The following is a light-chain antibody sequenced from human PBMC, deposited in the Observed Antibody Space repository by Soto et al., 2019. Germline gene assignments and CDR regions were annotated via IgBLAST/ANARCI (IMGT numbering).Light chain of an antibody. CDR3: QQYGSSPTWT. CDR2: GAS. J-gene: IGKJ1*01. V-gene: IGKV3-20*01. Sequence: IVLSQSPGTLSLCPGERATLSCRASQSVSSSYLAWYQQKPGQAPRLLIYGASSRATGIPDRFSGSGSGTDFTLTISRLEPEDFAVYYCQQYGSSPTWTFGQGTKVDIK. CDR1: QSVSSSY.